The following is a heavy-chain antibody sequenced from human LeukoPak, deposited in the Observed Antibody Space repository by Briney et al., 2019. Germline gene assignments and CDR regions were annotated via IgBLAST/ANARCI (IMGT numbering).Heavy chain of an antibody. V-gene: IGHV3-30*04. CDR3: VREPGAPRGWFDS. J-gene: IGHJ5*01. CDR2: ISYDGSNE. Sequence: PGGSLRLSCAASGFTFSSYVMHWVRQAPGKGLEWVAIISYDGSNEYYADSVKGRFTISRDNSKNTLYLQMNSLRAEDTAVYYCVREPGAPRGWFDSWGQGTLVTVSS. D-gene: IGHD7-27*01. CDR1: GFTFSSYV.